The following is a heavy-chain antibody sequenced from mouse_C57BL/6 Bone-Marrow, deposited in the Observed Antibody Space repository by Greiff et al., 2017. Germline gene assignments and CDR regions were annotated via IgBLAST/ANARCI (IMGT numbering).Heavy chain of an antibody. CDR1: GFTFSSYG. D-gene: IGHD1-1*01. Sequence: EVKLVESGGDLVKPGGSLKLSCAASGFTFSSYGMSWVRQTPDKRLEWVATISSGGSYTYYPDSVKGRFTISRDNAKNTLYLQMSSLKSEDTAMYYCARPIITTVEEYFDYWGQGTTLTVSS. CDR3: ARPIITTVEEYFDY. CDR2: ISSGGSYT. J-gene: IGHJ2*01. V-gene: IGHV5-6*01.